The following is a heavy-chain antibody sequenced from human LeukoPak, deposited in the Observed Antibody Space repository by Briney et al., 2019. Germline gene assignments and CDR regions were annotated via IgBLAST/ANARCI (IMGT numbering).Heavy chain of an antibody. J-gene: IGHJ3*02. Sequence: SETLSLTCAVSGGSISSGDYSWSWIRQPPGKGLEWIGYIYHSGSTYYNPSLKSRVTISVDRSKNQFSLKLSSVTAADTAVYYRARGPLYSCGSDSFDILGQGTNVT. V-gene: IGHV4-30-2*01. CDR1: GGSISSGDYS. D-gene: IGHD3-22*01. CDR3: ARGPLYSCGSDSFDI. CDR2: IYHSGST.